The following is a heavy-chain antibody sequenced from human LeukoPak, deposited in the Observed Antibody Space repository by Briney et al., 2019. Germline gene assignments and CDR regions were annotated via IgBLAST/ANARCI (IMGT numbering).Heavy chain of an antibody. V-gene: IGHV4-59*01. Sequence: LETLSLTCTVSGGSISSYYWSWIRQPPGKGLEWIGYIYYSGSTNYNPSLKSRVTISVDTSKNQFSLKLSSVTAADTAVYYCARDHSYYMDVWGKGTTVTISS. CDR2: IYYSGST. CDR3: ARDHSYYMDV. J-gene: IGHJ6*03. CDR1: GGSISSYY.